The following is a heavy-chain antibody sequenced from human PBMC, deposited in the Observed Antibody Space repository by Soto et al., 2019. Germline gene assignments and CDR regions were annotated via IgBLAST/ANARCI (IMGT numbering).Heavy chain of an antibody. CDR3: ARVGGYCSGGSCYP. J-gene: IGHJ5*02. CDR1: GGSVSSGSYY. Sequence: QVQLQESGPGLVKPSETLSLTCTVSGGSVSSGSYYWSWIRQPPGKGLEWIGYIYYSGSTNYNPPLKSRVTISVDTSKNQFSLKLSSVTAADTAVYYCARVGGYCSGGSCYPWGQGTLVTVSS. V-gene: IGHV4-61*01. CDR2: IYYSGST. D-gene: IGHD2-15*01.